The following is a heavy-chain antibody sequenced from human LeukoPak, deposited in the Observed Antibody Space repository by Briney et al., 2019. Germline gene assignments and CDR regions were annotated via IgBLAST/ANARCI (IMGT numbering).Heavy chain of an antibody. Sequence: SQTLSLTCTASGGSINSGDYYWSWIRQHPGKGLEWIGYIYYSGSTNYNPSLKSRVTISVDTSKNQFSLKLSSVTAADTAVYYCASLSLSGSYPYYYYGMDVWGQGTTVTVSS. D-gene: IGHD3-10*01. V-gene: IGHV4-61*08. CDR1: GGSINSGDYY. J-gene: IGHJ6*02. CDR2: IYYSGST. CDR3: ASLSLSGSYPYYYYGMDV.